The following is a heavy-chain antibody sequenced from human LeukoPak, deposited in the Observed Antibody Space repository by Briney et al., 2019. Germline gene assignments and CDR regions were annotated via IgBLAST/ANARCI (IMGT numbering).Heavy chain of an antibody. V-gene: IGHV3-7*01. CDR3: ARGNSGLDY. Sequence: GGSLRLSCAASGFTFSSYWMTWVRQAPGKGLEWVANIKKDGSETFYVDSVKGRFSISRDDAKNSLYLQMNSLRAEDTAVYYCARGNSGLDYWGQGTLVTVSS. D-gene: IGHD1-26*01. J-gene: IGHJ4*02. CDR2: IKKDGSET. CDR1: GFTFSSYW.